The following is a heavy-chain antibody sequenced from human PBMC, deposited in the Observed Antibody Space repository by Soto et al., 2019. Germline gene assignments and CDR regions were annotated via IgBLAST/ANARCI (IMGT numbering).Heavy chain of an antibody. J-gene: IGHJ6*02. D-gene: IGHD2-21*02. CDR2: MYNTGST. CDR1: GGSISSYH. Sequence: SETLSLTCPVSGGSISSYHWSWIRQPPGKGLEWIGYMYNTGSTTYNPSLKSRVTISVDTSKNQFSLKLNSVTAADTAVYYCARDLWGYCGADCYPLDVWGQGTTVTVS. V-gene: IGHV4-59*01. CDR3: ARDLWGYCGADCYPLDV.